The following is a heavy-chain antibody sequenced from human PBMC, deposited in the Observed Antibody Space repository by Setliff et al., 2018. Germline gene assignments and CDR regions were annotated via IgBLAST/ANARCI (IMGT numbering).Heavy chain of an antibody. Sequence: ASVKVSCKASGYTFTSYDINWVRQATGQGLEWMGRMNPNSGNTGYAQKFQGRVTMTRNTSISTAYMELSSLRSEDTAVYYCARRVGSVGIQLPDYWGQGTLVTV. V-gene: IGHV1-8*02. CDR1: GYTFTSYD. J-gene: IGHJ4*02. CDR3: ARRVGSVGIQLPDY. D-gene: IGHD5-18*01. CDR2: MNPNSGNT.